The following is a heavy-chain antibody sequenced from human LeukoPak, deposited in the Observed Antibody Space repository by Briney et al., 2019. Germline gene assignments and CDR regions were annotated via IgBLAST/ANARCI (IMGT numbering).Heavy chain of an antibody. Sequence: GGSLRLSCAASGFTFSSYWTHWVRQAPGKGLVWVSRINSDGSSTSYADSVKGRFTISRDNAKNTLYLQMNSLRAEDTAVYYCAREMAAYYPNPRYYFDYWGQGTLVTVSS. CDR3: AREMAAYYPNPRYYFDY. CDR2: INSDGSST. J-gene: IGHJ4*02. V-gene: IGHV3-74*01. D-gene: IGHD1-26*01. CDR1: GFTFSSYW.